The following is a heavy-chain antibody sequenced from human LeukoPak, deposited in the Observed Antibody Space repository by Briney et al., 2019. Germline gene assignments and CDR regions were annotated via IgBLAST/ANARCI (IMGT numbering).Heavy chain of an antibody. J-gene: IGHJ5*02. CDR1: GFTFTNAW. Sequence: GGSLRLSCAASGFTFTNAWMSWVRQAPGKGLEWVGRIRGKIDGETADYVAPVKGRFIVSRDDSKNTLYLQMDSLKNEDTAVYYCTTERTWGQGTLVTVSS. V-gene: IGHV3-15*01. CDR2: IRGKIDGETA. CDR3: TTERT.